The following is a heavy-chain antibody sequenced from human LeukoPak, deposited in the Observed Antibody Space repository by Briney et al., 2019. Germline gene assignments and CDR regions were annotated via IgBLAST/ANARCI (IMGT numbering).Heavy chain of an antibody. D-gene: IGHD1-26*01. J-gene: IGHJ3*02. CDR2: IYYSGST. CDR3: ARDVQVGATYDAFDI. CDR1: GGSISSGDYY. V-gene: IGHV4-30-4*01. Sequence: SQTLSLTCTVPGGSISSGDYYWSWIRQPPGEGLEWIGYIYYSGSTYYNPSLKSRVTISVDTSKNQFSLKLSSVTAADTAVYYCARDVQVGATYDAFDIWGQGTMVTVSS.